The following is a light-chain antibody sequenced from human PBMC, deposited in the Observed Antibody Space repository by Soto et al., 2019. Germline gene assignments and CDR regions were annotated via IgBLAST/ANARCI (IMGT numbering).Light chain of an antibody. Sequence: DIQMTQSPSTLSAFVGDRVTIACRASQNISSWLAWYQQKPGKAPKILIHKASTLESGVPARFSGGGPGTEFSLTLSSLQPDDFATYYCQQYHLSSTFGPGTKVDL. V-gene: IGKV1-5*03. J-gene: IGKJ3*01. CDR3: QQYHLSST. CDR2: KAS. CDR1: QNISSW.